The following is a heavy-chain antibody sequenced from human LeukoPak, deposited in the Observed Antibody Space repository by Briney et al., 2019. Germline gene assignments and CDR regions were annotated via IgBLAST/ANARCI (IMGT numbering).Heavy chain of an antibody. Sequence: ASETLSLTCAVSGDSFSSHYWTWIRQPPGKGLEWIGYISYIGSTNYDPSLKSRVTISIDTSKNQFSLRLSSVTAADTAVYYCARDLVTVTKGFDIWGQGTMVSVSS. D-gene: IGHD4-17*01. J-gene: IGHJ3*02. CDR1: GDSFSSHY. V-gene: IGHV4-59*11. CDR2: ISYIGST. CDR3: ARDLVTVTKGFDI.